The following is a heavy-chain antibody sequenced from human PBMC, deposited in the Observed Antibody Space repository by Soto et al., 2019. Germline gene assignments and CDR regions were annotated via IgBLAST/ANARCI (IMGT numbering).Heavy chain of an antibody. Sequence: SETLSLTCTVSGGSISSYYWSWIRQPPGKGLEWIGYIYYSGSTNYNPSLKSRVTISVDTSKNQFSLKLSSVTAADTAVYYCAREGGGGIIAARPDQEGYGMDVWGQGTTVTVSS. V-gene: IGHV4-59*01. CDR3: AREGGGGIIAARPDQEGYGMDV. J-gene: IGHJ6*02. CDR1: GGSISSYY. D-gene: IGHD6-6*01. CDR2: IYYSGST.